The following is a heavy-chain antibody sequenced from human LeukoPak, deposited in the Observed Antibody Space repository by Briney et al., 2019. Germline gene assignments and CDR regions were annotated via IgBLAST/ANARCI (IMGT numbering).Heavy chain of an antibody. CDR3: ARDWDFTITIFGVVPYDY. CDR1: GYTFTSYG. J-gene: IGHJ4*02. D-gene: IGHD3-3*01. V-gene: IGHV1-18*01. Sequence: ASVKVSCKASGYTFTSYGISWVRQAPGQGLEWMGWISAYNGNTNYAQKLQGRVTMTTDTSTSTAYMELRSLRSDDTAVYYCARDWDFTITIFGVVPYDYWGQGTLVTVSS. CDR2: ISAYNGNT.